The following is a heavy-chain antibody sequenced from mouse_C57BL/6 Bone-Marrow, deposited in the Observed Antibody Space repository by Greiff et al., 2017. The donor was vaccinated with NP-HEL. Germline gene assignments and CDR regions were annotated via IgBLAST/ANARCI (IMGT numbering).Heavy chain of an antibody. J-gene: IGHJ3*01. CDR2: IWSDGST. Sequence: VQLQQSGPGLVAPSQSLSITCTVSGFSLTSYGVHWVRQPPGKGLEWLVVIWSDGSTTYNSALKSRLSISKDNSKSQVFLKMNSLQTDDTAMYYCARHDSSGYGWFAYWGQGTLVTVSA. V-gene: IGHV2-6-1*01. CDR1: GFSLTSYG. CDR3: ARHDSSGYGWFAY. D-gene: IGHD3-2*02.